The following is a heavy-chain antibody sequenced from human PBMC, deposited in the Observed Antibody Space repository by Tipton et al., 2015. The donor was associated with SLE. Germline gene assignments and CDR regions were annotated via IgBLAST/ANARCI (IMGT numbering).Heavy chain of an antibody. D-gene: IGHD3-10*01. CDR1: GYSFTSYW. CDR2: IYPGDSDT. J-gene: IGHJ6*02. CDR3: ARVSGSGSYYYGMDV. V-gene: IGHV5-51*01. Sequence: QLVQSGAEVKKPGESLRISCKGSGYSFTSYWISWVRQMPGKGLEWMGIIYPGDSDTRYSPSFQGQVTISADKSISTAYLQWSSLKASDTAMYYCARVSGSGSYYYGMDVWGQGTTVTVSS.